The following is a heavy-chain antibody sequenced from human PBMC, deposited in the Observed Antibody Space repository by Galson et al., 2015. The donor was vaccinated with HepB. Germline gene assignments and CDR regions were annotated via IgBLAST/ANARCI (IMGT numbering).Heavy chain of an antibody. CDR2: MNPGGGSP. V-gene: IGHV1-46*03. J-gene: IGHJ4*02. CDR3: VRDYSGEWTFDY. Sequence: SVKVSCKASGYTFTSDHMHWVRQAPGQVFEWMGIMNPGGGSPRYAQKFQGRITMTRDTSTSTDYMELSGLTSEDTAVYYCVRDYSGEWTFDYWGQGTLVTVSS. D-gene: IGHD5-12*01. CDR1: GYTFTSDH.